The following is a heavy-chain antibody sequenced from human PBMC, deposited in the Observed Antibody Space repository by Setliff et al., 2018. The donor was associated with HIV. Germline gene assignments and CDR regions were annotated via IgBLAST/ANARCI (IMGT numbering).Heavy chain of an antibody. CDR2: ASYDGSKK. Sequence: GGSLRLSCAASGFTFTSYSLHWVRQAPGKGLEWVAAASYDGSKKYYAESVKGRFTISRDNSKNTLYVQMNSLTPEDTAVYYCARPWGYFDGSGFGAFDSWGQGTVVTVSS. CDR3: ARPWGYFDGSGFGAFDS. CDR1: GFTFTSYS. V-gene: IGHV3-30*04. D-gene: IGHD3-22*01. J-gene: IGHJ3*02.